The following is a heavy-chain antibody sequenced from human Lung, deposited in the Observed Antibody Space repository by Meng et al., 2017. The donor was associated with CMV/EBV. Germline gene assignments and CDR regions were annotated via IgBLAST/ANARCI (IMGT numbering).Heavy chain of an antibody. Sequence: GEXXKISXAASGFTFSSYWMHWVRQVPGKGLVWVARINSDGSSTSYADSVKGRFTISRDNAKNTLYLQMNSLRAEDTAVYYCATELITTAGTRRDYWGQGTLVASSS. J-gene: IGHJ4*02. CDR3: ATELITTAGTRRDY. D-gene: IGHD6-13*01. CDR2: INSDGSST. V-gene: IGHV3-74*01. CDR1: GFTFSSYW.